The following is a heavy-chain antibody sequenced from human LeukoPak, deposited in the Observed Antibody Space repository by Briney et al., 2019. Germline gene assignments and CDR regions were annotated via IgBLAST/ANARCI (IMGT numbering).Heavy chain of an antibody. CDR3: AAATTVTTSYFDY. V-gene: IGHV3-23*01. CDR1: GFTFSIYA. D-gene: IGHD4-17*01. J-gene: IGHJ4*02. Sequence: GGSLRLSCAASGFTFSIYAMSWVRQAPGKGLEWVSAISGSGGSTYYADSVKGRFTISRDNSKNTLYLQMNSLRAEDTAVHYCAAATTVTTSYFDYWGQGTLVTVSS. CDR2: ISGSGGST.